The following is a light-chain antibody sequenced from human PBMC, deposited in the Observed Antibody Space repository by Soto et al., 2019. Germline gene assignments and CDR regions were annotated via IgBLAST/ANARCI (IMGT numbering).Light chain of an antibody. V-gene: IGKV3-20*01. J-gene: IGKJ3*01. CDR2: GVS. CDR3: QQYGSSPPFT. CDR1: QNLNSNF. Sequence: IVLTQSPGTLSLSPGERATLYCRASQNLNSNFLAWYQQKPGQAPRLLIYGVSNRATGIPDRFSGSGSGTDFTLTISRWEPEDFAVYYCQQYGSSPPFTVGPGTKVDIK.